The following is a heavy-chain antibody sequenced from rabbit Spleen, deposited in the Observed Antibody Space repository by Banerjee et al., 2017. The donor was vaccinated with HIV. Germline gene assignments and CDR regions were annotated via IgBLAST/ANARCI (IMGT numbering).Heavy chain of an antibody. J-gene: IGHJ6*01. CDR1: GFSFSDRDV. CDR2: INAATAKP. D-gene: IGHD4-1*01. Sequence: QEQLVESGGGLVQPGGSLKLSCKASGFSFSDRDVMCWVRQAPGKGLEWIACINAATAKPVYATWAKGRFTISRTSSTTVTLEMTSLTAADTATYFCARDLPDVIGWNFGWWGQGTLVTVS. CDR3: ARDLPDVIGWNFGW. V-gene: IGHV1S45*01.